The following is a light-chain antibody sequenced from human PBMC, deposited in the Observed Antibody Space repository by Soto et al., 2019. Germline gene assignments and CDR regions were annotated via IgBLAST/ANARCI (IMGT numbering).Light chain of an antibody. CDR2: DAS. V-gene: IGKV3-11*01. J-gene: IGKJ4*01. CDR3: HQRSNWLT. Sequence: IVLTQSPSTLSLSPGERATLSCRASQSVSSYLAWYQQKPGQAPRLLIYDASNRATGIPARFSGSGSGTDFTLTISSLEPEDFAVYYCHQRSNWLTFGGGTKVDI. CDR1: QSVSSY.